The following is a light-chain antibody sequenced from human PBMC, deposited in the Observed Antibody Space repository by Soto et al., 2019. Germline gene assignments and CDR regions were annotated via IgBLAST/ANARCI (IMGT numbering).Light chain of an antibody. CDR2: SAS. CDR1: QSVSIL. J-gene: IGKJ5*01. V-gene: IGKV3-20*01. Sequence: EIVMPQTPATLSVSPGERATLSCRASQSVSILLAWYQQKPGQAPRLLIYSASSRATGIPDRFSGSGSGTDFTLTISRLEPEDFVVYYCQQYGSSSITFGQGTRLEI. CDR3: QQYGSSSIT.